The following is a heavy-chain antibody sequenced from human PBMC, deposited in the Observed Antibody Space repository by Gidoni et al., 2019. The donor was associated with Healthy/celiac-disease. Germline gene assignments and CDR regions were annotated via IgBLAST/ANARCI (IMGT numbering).Heavy chain of an antibody. J-gene: IGHJ4*02. V-gene: IGHV4-34*01. CDR1: GGSFSGYY. D-gene: IGHD1-26*01. CDR2: INHSGST. CDR3: ARGVGARD. Sequence: QVQLQQWGAGLLKPSETLSLTCAVYGGSFSGYYWSWIRQPPGKGLEGIGEINHSGSTNYNPSLKSRVTISVDTSKNQFSLKLSSVTAADTAVYYWARGVGARDWGQGTLVTVSS.